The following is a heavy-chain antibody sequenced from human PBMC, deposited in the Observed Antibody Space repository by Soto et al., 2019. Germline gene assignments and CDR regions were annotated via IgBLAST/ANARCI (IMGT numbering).Heavy chain of an antibody. D-gene: IGHD3-10*01. CDR3: ATQHYYSWGNY. CDR1: GGSISSVTYY. V-gene: IGHV4-39*01. CDR2: ISYSGST. J-gene: IGHJ4*02. Sequence: KPSETLSLTCIVSGGSISSVTYYWGWIRQPQGKGPEWLGSISYSGSTYYNPSLKSRVTIFVDPSENHFSLKLRSGTAADPAVYPCATQHYYSWGNYWGRGTMVAVSS.